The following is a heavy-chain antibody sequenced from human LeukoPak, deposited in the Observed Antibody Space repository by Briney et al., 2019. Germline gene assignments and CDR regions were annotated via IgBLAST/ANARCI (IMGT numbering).Heavy chain of an antibody. D-gene: IGHD3-9*01. V-gene: IGHV4-61*02. Sequence: SETLSLTCTVSGGSISSGSYYWSWIRQPAGKGLEWIGRIYTSGSTNYNPSLKSRVTISVDTSKNQFSLKLSSVTAADTAVYYCARVRSVSIVTGYYCDSWGQGTLVTVSS. CDR1: GGSISSGSYY. CDR2: IYTSGST. CDR3: ARVRSVSIVTGYYCDS. J-gene: IGHJ5*01.